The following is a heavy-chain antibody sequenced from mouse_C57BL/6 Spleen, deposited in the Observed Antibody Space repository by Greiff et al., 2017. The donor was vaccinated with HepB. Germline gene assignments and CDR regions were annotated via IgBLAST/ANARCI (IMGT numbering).Heavy chain of an antibody. V-gene: IGHV1-18*01. CDR1: GYTFTDYN. CDR3: ARGDYYGSSYGRFAY. CDR2: INPNNGGT. J-gene: IGHJ3*01. Sequence: VQLKESGPELVKPGASVKIPCKASGYTFTDYNMDWVKQSHGKSLEWIGDINPNNGGTIYNQKFKGKATLTVDKSSSTAYMELRSLTSEDTAVYYCARGDYYGSSYGRFAYWGQGTLVTVSA. D-gene: IGHD1-1*01.